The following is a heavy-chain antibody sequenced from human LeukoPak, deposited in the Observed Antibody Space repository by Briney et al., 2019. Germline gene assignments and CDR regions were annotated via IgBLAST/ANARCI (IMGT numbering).Heavy chain of an antibody. Sequence: PGGSLRLSCAASGFTFSSYAMSWVRQAPGKGLEWVSTISGSGDDTSYADSVKGRFTISRDSSKNTLRLQMNSLRAEDTATYYCAKDDYLDYWGRRTLVTVAS. D-gene: IGHD4/OR15-4a*01. J-gene: IGHJ4*02. CDR1: GFTFSSYA. CDR2: ISGSGDDT. CDR3: AKDDYLDY. V-gene: IGHV3-23*01.